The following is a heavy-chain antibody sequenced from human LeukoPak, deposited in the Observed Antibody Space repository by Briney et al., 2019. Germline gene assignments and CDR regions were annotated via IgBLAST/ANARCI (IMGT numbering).Heavy chain of an antibody. Sequence: GSSVKVSCKASGGTFSSYAISWVRQAPGQGLEWMGGIIPIFGTANYAQKFQGRVTITADESTSTAYMELSSLRSEDTAVYYCARDRAACGGDCYDLLFYWGQGTLVTVSS. CDR1: GGTFSSYA. CDR3: ARDRAACGGDCYDLLFY. V-gene: IGHV1-69*01. CDR2: IIPIFGTA. D-gene: IGHD2-21*01. J-gene: IGHJ4*02.